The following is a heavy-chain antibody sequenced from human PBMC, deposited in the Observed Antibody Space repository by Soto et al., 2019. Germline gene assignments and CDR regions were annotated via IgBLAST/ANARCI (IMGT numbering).Heavy chain of an antibody. V-gene: IGHV1-18*01. CDR1: GYSFTTYG. Sequence: QVQLVQSGGEVKKPGASVKVSCKTSGYSFTTYGISWVRQAPGQGLEWMGWISAYNGNTNYAQKLQGRVTMTTYTSTSTAYMELRSLRSDDTAVYYCAREGPAPYYYYGMDVWGQGSTVTVSS. J-gene: IGHJ6*02. CDR3: AREGPAPYYYYGMDV. CDR2: ISAYNGNT.